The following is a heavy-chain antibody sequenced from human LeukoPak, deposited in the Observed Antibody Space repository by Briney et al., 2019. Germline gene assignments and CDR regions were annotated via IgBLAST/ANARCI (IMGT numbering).Heavy chain of an antibody. V-gene: IGHV4-59*12. CDR2: IYYSGRT. Sequence: SETLSLTCTVSGGSISSYYWSWIRQPPGKGLEWIGYIYYSGRTNYNPSLKSRVTISVDTSKNQFSLKLSSVTAADTAVYYCARSPRNYGSGSYHTPYNWFDPWGQGTLVTVSS. J-gene: IGHJ5*02. CDR1: GGSISSYY. D-gene: IGHD3-10*01. CDR3: ARSPRNYGSGSYHTPYNWFDP.